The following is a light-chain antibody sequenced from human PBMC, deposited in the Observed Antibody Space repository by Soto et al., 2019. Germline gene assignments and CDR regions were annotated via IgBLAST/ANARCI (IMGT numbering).Light chain of an antibody. CDR1: SSDVGGYNY. CDR2: DVS. CDR3: CSYAGSYGV. V-gene: IGLV2-11*01. J-gene: IGLJ1*01. Sequence: QSVLTQPRSLSVSPGQSVTISFTGTSSDVGGYNYVSCYQQHPGKAPKLMIYDVSKRPSGVPDRFSGSKSGNTASLTISGLQAEDEADYYCCSYAGSYGVFGTGTKVTVL.